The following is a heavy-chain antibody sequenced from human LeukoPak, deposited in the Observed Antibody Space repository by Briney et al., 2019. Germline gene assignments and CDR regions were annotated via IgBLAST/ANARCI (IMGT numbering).Heavy chain of an antibody. CDR3: ARGTNPLYNWQHEGFDY. CDR2: IYQSGGT. J-gene: IGHJ4*02. Sequence: SETLSLTCTVSGVSTTTSGFYYSWIRQPPGKGLEWLGYIYQSGGTFYDPSLKSRISISIDRPKNQFSLKMNSVSAADTAVYYCARGTNPLYNWQHEGFDYWGQGALIAVSS. D-gene: IGHD1-20*01. V-gene: IGHV4-30-2*01. CDR1: GVSTTTSGFY.